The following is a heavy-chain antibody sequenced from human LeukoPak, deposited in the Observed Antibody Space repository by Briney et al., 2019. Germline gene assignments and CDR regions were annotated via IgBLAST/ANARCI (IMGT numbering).Heavy chain of an antibody. CDR1: GFTFSSYS. CDR3: QTYYYDSSGYFLFDY. D-gene: IGHD3-22*01. J-gene: IGHJ4*02. CDR2: ISSSSSYI. Sequence: PGGSLRLSCAASGFTFSSYSMNWVRQAPGKGLEWVSSISSSSSYIYYADSVKGRFTISRDNAKNSLYLQMNSLRAEDTAVYYCQTYYYDSSGYFLFDYWGQGTLVTVSS. V-gene: IGHV3-21*01.